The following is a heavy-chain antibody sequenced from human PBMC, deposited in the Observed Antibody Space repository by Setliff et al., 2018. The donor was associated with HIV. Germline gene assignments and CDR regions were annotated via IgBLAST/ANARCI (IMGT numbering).Heavy chain of an antibody. V-gene: IGHV4-31*03. Sequence: SETLSLTCTVSGGSISGGGYYWTWIRQYPGRGLEWIGYIYYTGTTYYKPSLKSRMIISLDTSKNQLFLTLNSVTAADTAIYYCARGGRKDLTDNWGQGTLVTVSS. CDR1: GGSISGGGYY. CDR2: IYYTGTT. J-gene: IGHJ4*02. CDR3: ARGGRKDLTDN. D-gene: IGHD3-16*01.